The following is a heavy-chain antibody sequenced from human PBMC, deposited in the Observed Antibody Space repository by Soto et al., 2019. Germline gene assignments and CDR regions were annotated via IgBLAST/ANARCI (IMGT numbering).Heavy chain of an antibody. D-gene: IGHD3-22*01. CDR1: GGSISSVRYY. Sequence: PSETLSLTCTVSGGSISSVRYYWSWIRQHPGKGPEWIGYIYYSGSTYYNPSLKSRVTIPVDTSKNQFSLKLSSVTAADTAVYYCARTDDSPEKSNWFDPWGQGTLVTVSS. J-gene: IGHJ5*02. V-gene: IGHV4-31*03. CDR2: IYYSGST. CDR3: ARTDDSPEKSNWFDP.